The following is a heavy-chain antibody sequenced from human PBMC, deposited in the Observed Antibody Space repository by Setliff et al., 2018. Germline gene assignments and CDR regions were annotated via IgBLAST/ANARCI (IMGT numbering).Heavy chain of an antibody. CDR3: ARQARGYYYDSSGYYRASPGYYYMDV. D-gene: IGHD3-22*01. CDR2: IYPGDSDT. V-gene: IGHV5-51*01. CDR1: GYSFTRYW. J-gene: IGHJ6*03. Sequence: PGESLKISCKGSGYSFTRYWIGWVRQMPGKGLEWMGIIYPGDSDTRYSPSFQGQVTISADKSISTAYLQWSSLKASDTAMYYCARQARGYYYDSSGYYRASPGYYYMDVWGKGTTVTVSS.